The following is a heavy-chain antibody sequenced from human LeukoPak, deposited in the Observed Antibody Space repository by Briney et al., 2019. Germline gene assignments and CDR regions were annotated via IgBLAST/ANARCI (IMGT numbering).Heavy chain of an antibody. V-gene: IGHV3-23*01. Sequence: GGSLRLSCAVSGITLSNYGMSWVRQAPGKGVEWVAGLSGRGGGTNYADSVQGRFTISRDNPKNTLYLQMNSLRAEGTAVYLCAKRGVVIRVFLVGFHKEAYYFDSWGQGALVTVSS. CDR3: AKRGVVIRVFLVGFHKEAYYFDS. D-gene: IGHD3-10*01. CDR2: LSGRGGGT. CDR1: GITLSNYG. J-gene: IGHJ4*02.